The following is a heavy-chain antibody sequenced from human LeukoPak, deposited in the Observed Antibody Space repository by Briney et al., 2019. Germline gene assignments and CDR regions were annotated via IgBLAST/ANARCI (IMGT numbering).Heavy chain of an antibody. CDR1: GFTFSSYA. J-gene: IGHJ4*02. D-gene: IGHD3-16*01. V-gene: IGHV3-23*01. Sequence: GGSLRLSCAASGFTFSSYAMSWVRQAPGKGLEWVSVISSSGGSTYYADSVQGRFTISRDNSKNTLYLQMNSLRAEDTAVYYCAKSSFGGVISRRFFDYWGQGTLVTVSS. CDR2: ISSSGGST. CDR3: AKSSFGGVISRRFFDY.